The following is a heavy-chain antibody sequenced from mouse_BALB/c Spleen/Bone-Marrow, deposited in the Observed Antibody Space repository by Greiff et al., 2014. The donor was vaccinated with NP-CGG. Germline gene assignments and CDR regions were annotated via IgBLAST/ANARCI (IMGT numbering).Heavy chain of an antibody. CDR1: GFNIKXTF. CDR2: IDPASGNT. D-gene: IGHD2-3*01. Sequence: ASVKLSCTTSGFNIKXTFMHWVKQXXXQXLEWIGRIDPASGNTKYDPKFQGKATITADTSSNKVSLQLSGLTSEDTAVYYCAHDAPFTYWGQGTLVTVSA. V-gene: IGHV14-3*02. CDR3: AHDAPFTY. J-gene: IGHJ3*01.